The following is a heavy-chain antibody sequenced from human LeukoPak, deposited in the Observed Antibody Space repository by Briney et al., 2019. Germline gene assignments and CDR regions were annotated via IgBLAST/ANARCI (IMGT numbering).Heavy chain of an antibody. CDR3: AKIGYCSGGSCPNFDY. CDR2: ISYDGSNK. J-gene: IGHJ4*02. Sequence: GRSLRLSCAASGFTFSSYGMHWVRQAPGKGLEWVAVISYDGSNKYYADSVKGRFTISRDNSKNTLYLQMNSLRAEDTAVYYCAKIGYCSGGSCPNFDYWGQGTLVTVSS. D-gene: IGHD2-15*01. V-gene: IGHV3-30*18. CDR1: GFTFSSYG.